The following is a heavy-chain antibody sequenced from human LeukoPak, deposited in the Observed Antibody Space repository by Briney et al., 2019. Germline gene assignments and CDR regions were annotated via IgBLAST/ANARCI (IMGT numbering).Heavy chain of an antibody. D-gene: IGHD5-24*01. Sequence: SETLSLTCTVSGGSISSYYWSWIRQPPGKGLEWIGYIYYSGSTNYDPSLKSRVTISVDTSKNQFSLKLSSVTAADTAVYYCARGRWLQYKDYWGQGTLVTVSS. V-gene: IGHV4-59*08. CDR1: GGSISSYY. J-gene: IGHJ4*02. CDR3: ARGRWLQYKDY. CDR2: IYYSGST.